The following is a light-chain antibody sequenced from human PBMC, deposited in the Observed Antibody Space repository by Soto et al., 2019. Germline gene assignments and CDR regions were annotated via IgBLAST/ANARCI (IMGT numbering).Light chain of an antibody. CDR3: QQYNNWPLFGL. J-gene: IGKJ1*01. V-gene: IGKV3D-15*01. CDR1: QSVSSN. CDR2: GAS. Sequence: EIVMAQSPATLSVSPGERATLSCRASQSVSSNLAWYQQKPGQAPRLLIYGASTRATGIPARFSGSGSGTEFTLTISSLQSEDFAVYYCQQYNNWPLFGLFGQGTKVDI.